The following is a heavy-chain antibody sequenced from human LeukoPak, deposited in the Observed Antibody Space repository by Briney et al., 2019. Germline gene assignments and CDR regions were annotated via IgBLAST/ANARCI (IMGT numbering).Heavy chain of an antibody. CDR3: ARRIGYVNY. D-gene: IGHD5-12*01. J-gene: IGHJ4*02. CDR2: IYSSGSS. Sequence: SETLSLTCTVSGGSISSYYWSWIRQPPGKGLEWIAYIYSSGSSHYNPSLQSRVTISVDTSNSLFSLKLSSVTAADTAVYYCARRIGYVNYWGQGTLVTVSS. CDR1: GGSISSYY. V-gene: IGHV4-59*08.